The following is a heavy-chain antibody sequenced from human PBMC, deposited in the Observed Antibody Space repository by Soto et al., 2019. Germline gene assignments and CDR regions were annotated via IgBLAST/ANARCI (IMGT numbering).Heavy chain of an antibody. CDR2: ISAYNGNT. J-gene: IGHJ5*02. D-gene: IGHD2-15*01. V-gene: IGHV1-18*01. CDR1: GYTFTSYG. CDR3: ARVGGDCSGGSCYTDWFDP. Sequence: QVPLVQSGAEVKKPGASVKVSCKASGYTFTSYGISWVRQAPGQGLEWMGWISAYNGNTNYAQKLQGRVTMTTDTSTSTAYMELRSLRSHDTAVYYCARVGGDCSGGSCYTDWFDPWGQGTLVTVSS.